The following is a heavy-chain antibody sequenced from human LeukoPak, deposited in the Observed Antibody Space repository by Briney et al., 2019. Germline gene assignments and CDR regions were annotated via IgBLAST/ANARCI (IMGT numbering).Heavy chain of an antibody. CDR2: IHSGGGT. CDR1: GFTLSSHA. D-gene: IGHD6-19*01. V-gene: IGHV3-23*01. CDR3: ASARQFGSGWTAYFDH. J-gene: IGHJ4*02. Sequence: GGSLRLSCAASGFTLSSHAMSWVRQAPGKGLEWVSAIHSGGGTYYADSVRGRFTISRHNSQSTLYLQMNSLKAEDTAVYYCASARQFGSGWTAYFDHWGQGTLVTVSS.